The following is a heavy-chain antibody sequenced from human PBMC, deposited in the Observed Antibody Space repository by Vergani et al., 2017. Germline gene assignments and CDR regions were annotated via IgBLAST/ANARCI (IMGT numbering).Heavy chain of an antibody. CDR3: AREYSSTSGRSFDF. CDR2: IKSDGSIT. D-gene: IGHD2-2*01. Sequence: DVHLAESGGGFFQPGGSLRLSCSASGFSFNSYWMHWVRQVPGKGLLWVSRIKSDGSITAYADSVKGRFTISRDNAQNTLYLQMNSLRVEDTGVYYCAREYSSTSGRSFDFWGQGTKVSVSS. CDR1: GFSFNSYW. J-gene: IGHJ3*01. V-gene: IGHV3-74*03.